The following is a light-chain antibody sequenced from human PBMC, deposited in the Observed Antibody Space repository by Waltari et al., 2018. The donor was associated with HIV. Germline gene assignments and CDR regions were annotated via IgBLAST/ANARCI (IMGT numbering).Light chain of an antibody. V-gene: IGKV1-5*03. CDR2: KAS. J-gene: IGKJ4*01. CDR1: QSISSW. Sequence: DIQMTHPPSTLSASVGDRVTITSRASQSISSWLAWYQQKPGKAPKLLIYKASSLESGVPSRFSGSGSGTEFTLTISRLQPDDFATYYCQQYNSYRTFGGGTKVEIK. CDR3: QQYNSYRT.